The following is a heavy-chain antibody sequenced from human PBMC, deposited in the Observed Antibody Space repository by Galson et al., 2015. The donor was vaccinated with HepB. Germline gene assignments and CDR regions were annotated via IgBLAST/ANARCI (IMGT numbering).Heavy chain of an antibody. CDR1: EFTFRNYE. J-gene: IGHJ2*01. CDR2: ISSSSGSI. CDR3: ARVIRHFDL. Sequence: SLRLSCAAPEFTFRNYEMNWVRQAPGKGLQRVSYISSSSGSIYYADSVRGRFTISRDNAKKSLYLQMNSLRVEDTAVYYCARVIRHFDLWGRGTLVTVSS. D-gene: IGHD3-16*01. V-gene: IGHV3-48*03.